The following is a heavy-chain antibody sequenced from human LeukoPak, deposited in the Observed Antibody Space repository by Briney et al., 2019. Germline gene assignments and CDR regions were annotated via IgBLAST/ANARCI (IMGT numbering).Heavy chain of an antibody. CDR1: GFTFSSYA. CDR2: ISYYGSNT. Sequence: PGRSLRLSCVVSGFTFSSYAIHWVRQAPGKGLEGVAVISYYGSNTHYADSVKGRFTFSRDNSKNTLYLQMNSLRTEDTAVYYCSRDGPGIDYWGQGTLVAVSS. J-gene: IGHJ4*02. V-gene: IGHV3-30*04. CDR3: SRDGPGIDY.